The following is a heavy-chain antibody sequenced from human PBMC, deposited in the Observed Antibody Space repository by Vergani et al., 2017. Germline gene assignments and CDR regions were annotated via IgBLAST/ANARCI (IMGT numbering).Heavy chain of an antibody. D-gene: IGHD3-22*01. CDR1: GGTLSSYT. CDR2: IIPILGIA. Sequence: QVQLVQSGAEVKKPGSSVKVSCKASGGTLSSYTISWVRQAPGQGLEWMGRIIPILGIANYAQKFQGRVTITADKSTSTAYMELSSLRSKDTAVYYCASGYYDSSATDAFDIWGQGTMVTVSS. J-gene: IGHJ3*02. V-gene: IGHV1-69*02. CDR3: ASGYYDSSATDAFDI.